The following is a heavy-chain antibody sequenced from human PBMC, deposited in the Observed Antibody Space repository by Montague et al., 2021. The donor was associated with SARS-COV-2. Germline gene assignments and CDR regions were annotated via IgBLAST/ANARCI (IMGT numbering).Heavy chain of an antibody. J-gene: IGHJ4*02. Sequence: SETLSLTCTVSGGSISSPDYYGGWIRQSPGKGLEWIGSISYTGRTYYNPSLRSRVSFSMDTSKNHFSLSLSSVTVADTAVYFCARQLPSYCATNKCYPYYFDGWGQGALVTVSS. CDR3: ARQLPSYCATNKCYPYYFDG. CDR2: ISYTGRT. CDR1: GGSISSPDYY. D-gene: IGHD2-8*01. V-gene: IGHV4-39*01.